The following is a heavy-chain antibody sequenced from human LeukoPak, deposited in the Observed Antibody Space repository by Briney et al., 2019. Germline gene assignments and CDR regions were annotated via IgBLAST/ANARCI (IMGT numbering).Heavy chain of an antibody. Sequence: GGSLRLSCAASGFTFSSYAMSWVRQAPGKGLEWVSAISGSGGSTYYADSVKGRFTISRDNSKNTLYLQMNSLRAEDTAVYYCARDRRYDFWSGNNWFDPWGQGTQVTVSS. CDR1: GFTFSSYA. CDR2: ISGSGGST. CDR3: ARDRRYDFWSGNNWFDP. V-gene: IGHV3-23*01. D-gene: IGHD3-3*01. J-gene: IGHJ5*02.